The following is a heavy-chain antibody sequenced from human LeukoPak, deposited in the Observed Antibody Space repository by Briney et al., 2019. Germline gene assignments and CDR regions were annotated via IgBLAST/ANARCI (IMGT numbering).Heavy chain of an antibody. CDR2: ISAYNGNT. CDR3: ARAHYYDSSGYPRDY. V-gene: IGHV1-18*01. CDR1: GYTFTRYG. Sequence: ASVKVSCKASGYTFTRYGISWVRQAPGQGLEWMGWISAYNGNTNYAQKLQGRVTMTTDTSTSTAYMELRSLRSDDTAVYYCARAHYYDSSGYPRDYWGQGTLVTVSS. D-gene: IGHD3-22*01. J-gene: IGHJ4*02.